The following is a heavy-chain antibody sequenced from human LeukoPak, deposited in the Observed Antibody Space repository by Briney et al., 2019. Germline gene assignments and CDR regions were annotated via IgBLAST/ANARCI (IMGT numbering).Heavy chain of an antibody. D-gene: IGHD6-19*01. CDR2: IHYSGST. CDR1: GGSVSNGNYY. J-gene: IGHJ4*02. V-gene: IGHV4-61*01. CDR3: ARAVAGIFDY. Sequence: SETLSLTCTVSGGSVSNGNYYWRWIRQPPGKGLEWIGYIHYSGSTNYNPSLKSRVTISVDTSKNQFSLKLSSVTAADTAVYYCARAVAGIFDYWGQGTLVTVSS.